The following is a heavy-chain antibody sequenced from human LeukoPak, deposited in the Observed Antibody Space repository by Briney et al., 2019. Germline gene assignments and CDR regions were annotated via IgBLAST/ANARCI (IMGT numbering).Heavy chain of an antibody. V-gene: IGHV3-21*01. Sequence: GGSLRLSCAASGFTFSSYSQTWVRQAPGKGLEWVSSITTGGDDLYYSDSVKGRFTISRDNAKNSLFLQMNNLRAEDTAVYYCARKQWLNSWGQRTRVIVSP. D-gene: IGHD6-19*01. J-gene: IGHJ5*02. CDR2: ITTGGDDL. CDR1: GFTFSSYS. CDR3: ARKQWLNS.